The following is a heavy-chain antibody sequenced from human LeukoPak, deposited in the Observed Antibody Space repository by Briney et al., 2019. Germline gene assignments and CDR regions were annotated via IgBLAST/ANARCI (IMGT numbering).Heavy chain of an antibody. CDR1: GYTFTSYG. V-gene: IGHV1-18*01. Sequence: ASVKVSCKASGYTFTSYGISWVRQAPGQGLEWVGWISAYNGNTNYAQKLQGRVTMTTDTSTSTAYMELRSLRSDDTAVYYCSARSLGEQYYGMDVWGQGTTVTVSS. D-gene: IGHD3-16*01. CDR2: ISAYNGNT. CDR3: SARSLGEQYYGMDV. J-gene: IGHJ6*02.